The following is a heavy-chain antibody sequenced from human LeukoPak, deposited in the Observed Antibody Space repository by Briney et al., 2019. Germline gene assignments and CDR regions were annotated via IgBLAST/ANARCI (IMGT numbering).Heavy chain of an antibody. D-gene: IGHD3-22*01. J-gene: IGHJ4*02. Sequence: SETLSLTCTVSGDSISSYYWSWIRQPPGMGLEWIGYIYYSGSTNYNPSLKSRVTISVDTSKNQFSLKLSSVTAADTAVYYCARESVDSSGSFDYWGQGTLVTVSS. CDR3: ARESVDSSGSFDY. CDR2: IYYSGST. CDR1: GDSISSYY. V-gene: IGHV4-59*01.